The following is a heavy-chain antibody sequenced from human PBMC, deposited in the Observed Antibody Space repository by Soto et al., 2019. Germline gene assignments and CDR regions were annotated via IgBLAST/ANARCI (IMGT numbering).Heavy chain of an antibody. V-gene: IGHV3-23*01. D-gene: IGHD1-1*01. Sequence: EVQLLESGGGLVQPGGSLRLSCAASGFTFSSYAMSWVRQAPGKGLEWVSAISGGGGSTYYADSVKGRFTISRDNSKNTLYLQRNSLRADDTAVYDCAAQHPRTGGARPCYFDYWGQGTLVTVSS. J-gene: IGHJ4*02. CDR1: GFTFSSYA. CDR3: AAQHPRTGGARPCYFDY. CDR2: ISGGGGST.